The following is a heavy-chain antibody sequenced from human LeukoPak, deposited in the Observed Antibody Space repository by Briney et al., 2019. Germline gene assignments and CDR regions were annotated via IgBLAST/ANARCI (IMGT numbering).Heavy chain of an antibody. CDR1: GDSVSSNSAA. Sequence: SQTLSLTCAISGDSVSSNSAAWSWSRQSPSRGLEWLGRTYYRSKWYNDYAVSVKSRITINPDTSKNQFSLKLSSVTAADTAVYYCARAAVYCSGGSCYSGAFDIWGQGTMVTVSS. CDR3: ARAAVYCSGGSCYSGAFDI. V-gene: IGHV6-1*01. CDR2: TYYRSKWYN. J-gene: IGHJ3*02. D-gene: IGHD2-15*01.